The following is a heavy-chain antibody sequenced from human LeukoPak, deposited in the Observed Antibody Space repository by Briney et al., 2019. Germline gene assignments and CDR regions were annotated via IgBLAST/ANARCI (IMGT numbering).Heavy chain of an antibody. Sequence: GGSLRLSCAASGFTFSSYWMHWVRQAPGKGLVWVSRINIDGSNTNYADSVKGRFTFSRDNAKNTLYLQMNSLRAEDTAVYYCVRGVFWFDPWGQGTLVTASS. V-gene: IGHV3-74*01. D-gene: IGHD3-3*01. CDR2: INIDGSNT. CDR3: VRGVFWFDP. J-gene: IGHJ5*02. CDR1: GFTFSSYW.